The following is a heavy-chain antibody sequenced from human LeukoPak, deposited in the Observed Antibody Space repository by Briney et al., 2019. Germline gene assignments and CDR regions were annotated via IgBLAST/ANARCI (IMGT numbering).Heavy chain of an antibody. V-gene: IGHV1-69*05. CDR2: IIPIFGTA. D-gene: IGHD1-20*01. CDR1: GGTFISYA. CDR3: ARERVNGTGLD. Sequence: SVKVSCKASGGTFISYAISWVRQAPGQGLEWMGGIIPIFGTANYTQKFQGRVTITTDESTSTAYMEQSSLRSAATAAYYCARERVNGTGLDWGQGTLVTVSS. J-gene: IGHJ4*02.